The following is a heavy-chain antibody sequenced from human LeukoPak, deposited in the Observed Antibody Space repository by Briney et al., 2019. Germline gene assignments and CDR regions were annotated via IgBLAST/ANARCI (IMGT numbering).Heavy chain of an antibody. CDR1: GFSFSNFW. V-gene: IGHV3-7*01. Sequence: GGSLRLSCAASGFSFSNFWMSWFRQAPGKGLEWVANIKPDGSEKYYVASLRGRFTISRDNAKKSLFLQIDSLSAEDTAVYYLARDQNLFSNMDDSGYYPDYWGQGTRVTVSS. CDR2: IKPDGSEK. CDR3: ARDQNLFSNMDDSGYYPDY. D-gene: IGHD3-22*01. J-gene: IGHJ4*02.